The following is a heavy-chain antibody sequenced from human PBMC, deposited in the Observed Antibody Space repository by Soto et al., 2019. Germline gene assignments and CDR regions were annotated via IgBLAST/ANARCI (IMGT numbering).Heavy chain of an antibody. Sequence: SETLSLTCSVSGGSISSGDYYWSWIRQPPGKGLEWIGYIYYSGSTYYNPSLKSRVTISVDTSKNQFSLKLSSVTAADTAVYYCASVSTTVTTFYYYYGMAVRGQGTRCTASS. D-gene: IGHD4-4*01. CDR2: IYYSGST. CDR3: ASVSTTVTTFYYYYGMAV. V-gene: IGHV4-30-4*01. J-gene: IGHJ6*02. CDR1: GGSISSGDYY.